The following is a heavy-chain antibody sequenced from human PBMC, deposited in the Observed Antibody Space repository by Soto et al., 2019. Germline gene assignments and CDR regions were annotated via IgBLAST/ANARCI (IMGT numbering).Heavy chain of an antibody. Sequence: EVQLLESGGGLVQPGGSLRLSCAASGFTFSSYAMSWVRQAPGEGLEWVSGISSSGGSTYYADSVKGRFTISRDNSKNTLYLQMNSLRAEDTAVYYCAKEPYSNSGWTHFDYWGQGTLVTVSS. CDR2: ISSSGGST. CDR3: AKEPYSNSGWTHFDY. CDR1: GFTFSSYA. J-gene: IGHJ4*02. V-gene: IGHV3-23*01. D-gene: IGHD6-19*01.